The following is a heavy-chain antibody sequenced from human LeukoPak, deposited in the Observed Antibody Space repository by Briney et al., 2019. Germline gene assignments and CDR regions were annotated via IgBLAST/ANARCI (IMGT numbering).Heavy chain of an antibody. V-gene: IGHV3-48*01. CDR3: AKAEDYYGSGSYQDY. Sequence: GGSLRLSCAASGFTFSSYSMNWVRQAPGKGLEWVSYISSSSSTIYYADSVRGRFAISRDNAKNSLYLQMNSLRGEDTAVYYCAKAEDYYGSGSYQDYWGQGTLVTVSS. D-gene: IGHD3-10*01. CDR1: GFTFSSYS. CDR2: ISSSSSTI. J-gene: IGHJ4*02.